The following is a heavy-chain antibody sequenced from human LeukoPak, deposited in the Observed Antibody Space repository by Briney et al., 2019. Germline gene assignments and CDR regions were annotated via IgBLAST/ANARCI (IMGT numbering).Heavy chain of an antibody. CDR1: GYTLTELS. D-gene: IGHD2-15*01. Sequence: ASVKVSCKVSGYTLTELSMHWVRQAPGKGLEWMGGLDPEDGETIYAQKFQGRVTMTEDTSTDTAYMELSSLRSEDTAVYYCALYCSGGSCYSYFDYWGQGTLVTVSS. J-gene: IGHJ4*02. CDR3: ALYCSGGSCYSYFDY. CDR2: LDPEDGET. V-gene: IGHV1-24*01.